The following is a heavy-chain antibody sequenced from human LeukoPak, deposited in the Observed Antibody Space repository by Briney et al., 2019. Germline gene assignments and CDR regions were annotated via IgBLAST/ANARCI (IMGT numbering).Heavy chain of an antibody. J-gene: IGHJ4*02. CDR1: GDSISSGAYY. Sequence: SETLSLTCTVSGDSISSGAYYWGWIRQPPGKGLEWIGSIYYSGSTYDNPSLKSRVTISVDTSRNQFSLKLSSVTAADTAVYYCARVVSGTWYFDYWGQGTLVTVSS. CDR3: ARVVSGTWYFDY. D-gene: IGHD3-3*01. V-gene: IGHV4-39*07. CDR2: IYYSGST.